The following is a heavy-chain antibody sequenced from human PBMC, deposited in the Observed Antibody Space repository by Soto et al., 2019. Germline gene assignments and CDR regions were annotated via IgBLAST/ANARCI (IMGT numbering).Heavy chain of an antibody. D-gene: IGHD3-10*01. V-gene: IGHV3-33*01. CDR1: GFTFSSYV. Sequence: QVQLVESGGGVVQPGRSLRLSCAASGFTFSSYVMHWVRQAPGKGLEWVAIIWYDGNNKYYTDSVMGRFTISRNNSKNTLFLQMNSLRAEDTAVYYCARGPYRYGSGRPPRVSGAMDVWGHGTTVTVSS. CDR3: ARGPYRYGSGRPPRVSGAMDV. CDR2: IWYDGNNK. J-gene: IGHJ6*02.